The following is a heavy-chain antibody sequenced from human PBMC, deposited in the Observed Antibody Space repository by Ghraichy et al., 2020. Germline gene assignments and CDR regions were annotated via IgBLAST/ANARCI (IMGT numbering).Heavy chain of an antibody. CDR1: GFTFSSYA. Sequence: GGLRLSCAASGFTFSSYAMSWVRQASGKGLEWVSSIRGSGDDTYYADSVKGRFTISRDNSKNTLYLQMNSLRAEDTAVYFCAKDPSYYYYDTNFDSWGQGTLVTVSS. CDR3: AKDPSYYYYDTNFDS. CDR2: IRGSGDDT. J-gene: IGHJ4*02. V-gene: IGHV3-23*01. D-gene: IGHD3-22*01.